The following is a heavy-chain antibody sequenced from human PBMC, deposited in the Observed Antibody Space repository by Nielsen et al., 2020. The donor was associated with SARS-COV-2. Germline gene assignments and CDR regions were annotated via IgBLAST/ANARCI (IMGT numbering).Heavy chain of an antibody. Sequence: GESLKISCAASGFAFSTYWLNWVRQAPGKGLEWVSYISSSSSTIYYADSVKGRFTISRDNAKNSLYLQMNSLRDEDTAVYYCARVDYYGSGSYYSSYYYGMDVWGQGTTVTVSS. CDR1: GFAFSTYW. CDR2: ISSSSSTI. CDR3: ARVDYYGSGSYYSSYYYGMDV. J-gene: IGHJ6*02. D-gene: IGHD3-10*01. V-gene: IGHV3-48*02.